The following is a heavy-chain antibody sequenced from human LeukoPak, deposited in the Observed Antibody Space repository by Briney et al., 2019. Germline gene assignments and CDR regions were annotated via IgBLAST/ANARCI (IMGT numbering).Heavy chain of an antibody. Sequence: GGSLRRSCAASGFTFSSYEMNWVRQAPGKGLEWVSYISSSGSTIYYADSVKGRFTISRDNAKNSLYLQMNSLRAEDTAAYYCARGRKLGIDYWGQGTLVTVSS. CDR2: ISSSGSTI. D-gene: IGHD7-27*01. J-gene: IGHJ4*02. CDR3: ARGRKLGIDY. V-gene: IGHV3-48*03. CDR1: GFTFSSYE.